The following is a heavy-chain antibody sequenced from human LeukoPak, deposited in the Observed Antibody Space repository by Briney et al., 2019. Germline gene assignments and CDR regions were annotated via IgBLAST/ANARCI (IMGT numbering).Heavy chain of an antibody. CDR2: MNPNSGNT. CDR3: ASSTYYYDSRGMNWFDP. Sequence: ASVKVSCKASGYTFTSYDINWVRQATGQGLEWMGWMNPNSGNTGYAQKFQGRVTMTRNTSINTAYMELSSLRSEDTAVYYCASSTYYYDSRGMNWFDPWGQGTLVTVSS. V-gene: IGHV1-8*01. CDR1: GYTFTSYD. D-gene: IGHD3-22*01. J-gene: IGHJ5*02.